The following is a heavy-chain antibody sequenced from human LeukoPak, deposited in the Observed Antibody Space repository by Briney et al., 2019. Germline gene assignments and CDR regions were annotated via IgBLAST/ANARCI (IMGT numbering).Heavy chain of an antibody. J-gene: IGHJ4*02. CDR1: GYTFTGYY. V-gene: IGHV1-2*02. D-gene: IGHD4-23*01. Sequence: GASVKVSCKASGYTFTGYYMHWVRQAPGQGLEWMGWINPNSGGTNYAQKFQGRVTMTRDTSISTAYMELSRLRSDDTAVYYCARGLRTMSSVETRGPTGEGYWGQGTLVTVSS. CDR2: INPNSGGT. CDR3: ARGLRTMSSVETRGPTGEGY.